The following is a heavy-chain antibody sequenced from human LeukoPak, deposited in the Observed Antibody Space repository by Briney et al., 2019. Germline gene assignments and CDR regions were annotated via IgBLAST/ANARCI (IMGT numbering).Heavy chain of an antibody. CDR2: IYPGDSDT. CDR1: GCSFTNYW. Sequence: GESLKISCKGSGCSFTNYWIGWVRQMPGKGLEWMGIIYPGDSDTRYSPSFQGQVTISADKSISTAYLQWSSLKASDTAMYYCASRYYDFWSGYNYWGQGTLVTVSS. CDR3: ASRYYDFWSGYNY. J-gene: IGHJ4*02. V-gene: IGHV5-51*01. D-gene: IGHD3-3*01.